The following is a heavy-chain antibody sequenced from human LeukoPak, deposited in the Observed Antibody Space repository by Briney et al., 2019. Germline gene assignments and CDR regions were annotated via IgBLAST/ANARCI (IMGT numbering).Heavy chain of an antibody. Sequence: PGGSLILSCAVSGFTFSSFSMTWVRQAPGKGLEWVPYISSDSRMIYYADSVKGRFSISRDNAKNTLYLHMNSLRDEDTAVYYCARDRDTSMVKGYWGQGTLVTVSS. V-gene: IGHV3-48*02. J-gene: IGHJ4*02. CDR3: ARDRDTSMVKGY. CDR2: ISSDSRMI. CDR1: GFTFSSFS. D-gene: IGHD5-18*01.